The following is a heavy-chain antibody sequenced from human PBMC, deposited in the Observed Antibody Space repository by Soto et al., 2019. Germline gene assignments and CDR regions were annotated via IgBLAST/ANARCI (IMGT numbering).Heavy chain of an antibody. CDR2: ISGSGGST. D-gene: IGHD5-18*01. J-gene: IGHJ4*02. Sequence: PGGSLRLSCAASGFTFSNYAMSWVRQAPGKGLEWVSTISGSGGSTYYADSVEGRFTISRDNSKNTLYLQMNSLRAEDTALYYCAKCWGALWSTLDYRGQGTLVTVSS. CDR3: AKCWGALWSTLDY. CDR1: GFTFSNYA. V-gene: IGHV3-23*01.